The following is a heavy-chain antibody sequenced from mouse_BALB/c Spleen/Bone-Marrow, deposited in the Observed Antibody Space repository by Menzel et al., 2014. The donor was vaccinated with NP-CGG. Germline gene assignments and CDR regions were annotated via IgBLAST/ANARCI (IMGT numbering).Heavy chain of an antibody. CDR3: TRDAMDY. J-gene: IGHJ4*01. CDR2: ISSGGSYT. Sequence: EVKVEESGGGLVKPGGSLKLSCAASGFTFSSYTMSWVRQTPEKRLEWVATISSGGSYTYYPDSVKGRFTISRDNAKNTLYQQMSSLKSEDTAMYYCTRDAMDYWGQGTSVTGAS. V-gene: IGHV5-6-4*01. CDR1: GFTFSSYT.